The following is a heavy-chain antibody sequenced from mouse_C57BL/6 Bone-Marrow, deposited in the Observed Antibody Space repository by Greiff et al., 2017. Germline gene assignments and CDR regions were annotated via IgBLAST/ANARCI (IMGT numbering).Heavy chain of an antibody. CDR3: ARRAMITTLFDY. J-gene: IGHJ2*01. CDR2: ITSDGVST. V-gene: IGHV5-2*01. D-gene: IGHD2-1*01. CDR1: AYEFPSHD. Sequence: EVTVVESGGGLVQPGESLKLSCESNAYEFPSHDLSCVRKTPAQRLELVAAITSDGVSTYYPDNMERRFIISRDNTKKTLYLQMSSLRSEDTALYYCARRAMITTLFDYWGQGTTLTVSS.